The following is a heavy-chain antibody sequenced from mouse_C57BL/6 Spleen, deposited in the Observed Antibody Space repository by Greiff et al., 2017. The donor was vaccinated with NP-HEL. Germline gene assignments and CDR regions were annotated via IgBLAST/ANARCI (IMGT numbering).Heavy chain of an antibody. CDR1: GYTFTSYW. Sequence: VQLQQSGTVLARPGASVKMSCKTSGYTFTSYWMHWVKQRPGQGLEWIGAIYPGNSDTSYNQKFKGKAKLTAVTSASTAYMELSSLTNEDSAVYYCTRRENYGSSYPHYYAMDYWGQGTSVTVSS. V-gene: IGHV1-5*01. CDR3: TRRENYGSSYPHYYAMDY. D-gene: IGHD1-1*01. J-gene: IGHJ4*01. CDR2: IYPGNSDT.